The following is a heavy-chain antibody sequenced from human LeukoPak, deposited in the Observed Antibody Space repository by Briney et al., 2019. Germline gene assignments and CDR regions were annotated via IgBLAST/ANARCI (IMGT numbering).Heavy chain of an antibody. V-gene: IGHV3-20*04. CDR3: ARDEIVGATSPLDY. Sequence: GGSLRLSCAASGFTFDDYGMSWVRQAPGKGLEWVSGINWNGGSTGYADSVKGRFTISRDNAKNSLDLQMNSLRAEDTALYYCARDEIVGATSPLDYWGQGTLVTVSS. D-gene: IGHD1-26*01. J-gene: IGHJ4*02. CDR1: GFTFDDYG. CDR2: INWNGGST.